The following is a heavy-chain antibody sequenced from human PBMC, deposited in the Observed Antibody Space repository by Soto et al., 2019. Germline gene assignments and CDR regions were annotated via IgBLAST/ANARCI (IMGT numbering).Heavy chain of an antibody. J-gene: IGHJ4*02. D-gene: IGHD3-22*01. Sequence: EVQLVESGGGLVKPGGSLRLSCAASGFTFSSYSMNWVRQAPGKGLEWVSSISSSSSYIYYAVSVKGRFTISRDNAKNSLYLQMNSLRAEDTAVYYCASHPRDSSGYWYYFDYWGQGTLVTVSS. CDR3: ASHPRDSSGYWYYFDY. V-gene: IGHV3-21*01. CDR2: ISSSSSYI. CDR1: GFTFSSYS.